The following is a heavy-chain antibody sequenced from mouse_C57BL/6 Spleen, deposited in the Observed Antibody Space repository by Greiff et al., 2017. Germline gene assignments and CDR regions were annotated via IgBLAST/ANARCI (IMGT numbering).Heavy chain of an antibody. V-gene: IGHV1-69*01. J-gene: IGHJ4*01. CDR1: GYTFTSYW. Sequence: QVQLQQPGAELVMPGASVKLSCKASGYTFTSYWMHWVKQRPGQGLEWIGEIDPSDSYTNYNQKFKGKSTLTVDKSSSPAYMPLSSLTSEDSALYYCAFYGDYAMDYWGQGTSVTVSS. D-gene: IGHD1-1*02. CDR3: AFYGDYAMDY. CDR2: IDPSDSYT.